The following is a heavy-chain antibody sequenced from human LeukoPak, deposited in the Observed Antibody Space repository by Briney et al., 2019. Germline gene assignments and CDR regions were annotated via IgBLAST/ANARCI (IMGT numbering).Heavy chain of an antibody. CDR2: IYTSGST. J-gene: IGHJ4*02. CDR3: ARDQYYYDSSGYSQNFDY. CDR1: GGSISSGSYY. D-gene: IGHD3-22*01. V-gene: IGHV4-61*02. Sequence: SETLSLTCTVSGGSISSGSYYWSWIRQPAGKGLEWIGRIYTSGSTNYNPSLKSRVTMSVDTSKNQFSLKLSSVTAADTAVYYCARDQYYYDSSGYSQNFDYWGQGTLVTVSS.